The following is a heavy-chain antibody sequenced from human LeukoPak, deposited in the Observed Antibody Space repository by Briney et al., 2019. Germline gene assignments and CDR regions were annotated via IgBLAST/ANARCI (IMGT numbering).Heavy chain of an antibody. V-gene: IGHV3-30*02. Sequence: GGSLRLSCAASGFTFSSYGMHWVRQAPGKGLEWVAFIRYDGSNKYYADSVKGRFTISRDNSKNTLYLQMNSLRAEDTAVYYCASGGTYSSGPWGQGTLVTVSS. CDR2: IRYDGSNK. CDR3: ASGGTYSSGP. CDR1: GFTFSSYG. J-gene: IGHJ5*02. D-gene: IGHD3-22*01.